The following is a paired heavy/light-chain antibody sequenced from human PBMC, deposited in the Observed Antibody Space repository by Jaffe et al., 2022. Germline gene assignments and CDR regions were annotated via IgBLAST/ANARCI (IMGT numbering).Heavy chain of an antibody. CDR3: VGLGSCSVGTCSIDF. CDR2: MHHTGVT. CDR1: GYSISSGYF. Sequence: QVQLQESGPGLVKPSETLSLTCTVSGYSISSGYFWGCIRQPPGKGLEWIGIMHHTGVTHDSPSLRSRVTISMDTSSNQFSLKLTSVTAADTALYYCVGLGSCSVGTCSIDFWGRGTLITVSS. D-gene: IGHD2-15*01. J-gene: IGHJ4*02. V-gene: IGHV4-38-2*02.
Light chain of an antibody. CDR1: NSNIGNYY. Sequence: QSVLTQPPSVSAAPGQKVTISCSGSNSNIGNYYVSWYQHLPGTAPKLLIYENNKRPSGIPDRFSGSKSGTSATLGITGLQTGDEADYYCATWDTNLRAWFFGGGTKLTVL. J-gene: IGLJ2*01. V-gene: IGLV1-51*02. CDR2: ENN. CDR3: ATWDTNLRAWF.